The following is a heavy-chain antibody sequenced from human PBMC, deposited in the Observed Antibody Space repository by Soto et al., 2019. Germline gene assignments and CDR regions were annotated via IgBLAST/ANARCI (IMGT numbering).Heavy chain of an antibody. D-gene: IGHD5-18*01. CDR1: GAPISGGDYH. Sequence: QVQLQESGPGLVKPSQTLSLMCTVSGAPISGGDYHWNWIRQAPEKGLEWIGYIFPSGATHYNSSLGSRISMSVGTSTSHFSLKLTSVTAADTAVYFCARGSAAKRYFDLWGRGTLVTVSS. V-gene: IGHV4-30-4*01. CDR3: ARGSAAKRYFDL. CDR2: IFPSGAT. J-gene: IGHJ2*01.